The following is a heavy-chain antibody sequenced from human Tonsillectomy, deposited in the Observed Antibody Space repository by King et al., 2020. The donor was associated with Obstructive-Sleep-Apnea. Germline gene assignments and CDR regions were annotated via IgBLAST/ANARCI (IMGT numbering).Heavy chain of an antibody. J-gene: IGHJ4*02. V-gene: IGHV4-31*03. CDR3: ARDHDRERGIFDY. D-gene: IGHD3-10*02. CDR1: GGSIGSGGFY. Sequence: VQLQESGPGLVTPSQTLSLTCTVSGGSIGSGGFYWSWIRQLPGRDLEWIGYIYNGETSYYNPSLESRVTLSADTSKDQFSLKLTPVTAADTAVYSCARDHDRERGIFDYWGQGTLVTVSS. CDR2: IYNGETS.